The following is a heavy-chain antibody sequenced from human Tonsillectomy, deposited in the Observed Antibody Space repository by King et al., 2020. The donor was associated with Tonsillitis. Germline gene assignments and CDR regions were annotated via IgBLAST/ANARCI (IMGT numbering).Heavy chain of an antibody. CDR1: GFTFSTYD. V-gene: IGHV3-30*04. J-gene: IGHJ4*02. CDR3: VIDGGCSTTTCQGPDY. CDR2: ISYDGSNK. Sequence: VQLVESGGGVVQPGRSLRLSCAASGFTFSTYDMHWVRQAPGTGLEWVAVISYDGSNKYYADSVKGRFTISRDNSMNTLFVQMNSLRAEDTALYYCVIDGGCSTTTCQGPDYLGQGTLVTVSS. D-gene: IGHD2-2*01.